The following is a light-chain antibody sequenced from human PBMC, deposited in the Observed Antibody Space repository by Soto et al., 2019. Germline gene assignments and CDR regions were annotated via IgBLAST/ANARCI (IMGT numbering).Light chain of an antibody. Sequence: QSALTQPPSASGSPGQSVTISCTGTSSDVGGYNYVSWYQQHPGKAPKLMIYEVSKRPSGVPDRFSGSKSGNTASLTVSGLQAEDEADYYCSSYAGSNNWMFVGGTKVTVL. CDR2: EVS. CDR1: SSDVGGYNY. CDR3: SSYAGSNNWM. J-gene: IGLJ3*02. V-gene: IGLV2-8*01.